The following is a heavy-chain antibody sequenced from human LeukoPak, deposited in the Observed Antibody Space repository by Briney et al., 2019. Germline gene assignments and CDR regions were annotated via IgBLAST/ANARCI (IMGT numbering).Heavy chain of an antibody. Sequence: PGGSLRLSCAASGFTFSSYAMHWVRQAPGKGLEWVAVISYDGSNKYYADSVKGRFTISRDNSKNTLYLQMNSLRAEDTAVYYCARDSSGPRGYDYVWGSYRYGDFDYWGQGTLVTVSS. D-gene: IGHD3-16*02. CDR2: ISYDGSNK. V-gene: IGHV3-30-3*01. CDR1: GFTFSSYA. J-gene: IGHJ4*02. CDR3: ARDSSGPRGYDYVWGSYRYGDFDY.